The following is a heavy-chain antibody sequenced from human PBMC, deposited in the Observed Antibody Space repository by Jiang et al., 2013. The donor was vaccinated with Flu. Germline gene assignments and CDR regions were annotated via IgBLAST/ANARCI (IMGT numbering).Heavy chain of an antibody. CDR3: ARVSPLIDWFDP. V-gene: IGHV3-48*03. Sequence: GLVQPGGSLRLSCAASGFTFSSYEVNWVRQAPGKGLEWVSYISSSGSTIYYADSVKGRFTISRDNAKNSLYLQMNSLRAEDTAVYYCARVSPLIDWFDPWGQGTLVTVSS. CDR2: ISSSGSTI. CDR1: GFTFSSYE. J-gene: IGHJ5*02.